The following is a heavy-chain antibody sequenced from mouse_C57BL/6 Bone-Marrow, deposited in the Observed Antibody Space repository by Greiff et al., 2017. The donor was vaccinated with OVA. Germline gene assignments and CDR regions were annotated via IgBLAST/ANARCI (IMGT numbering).Heavy chain of an antibody. CDR1: GYTFTSYW. Sequence: QVQLKQPGTELVKPGASVKLSCKASGYTFTSYWMHWVKQRPGQGLEWIGNINPSNGGTNYNEKFKSKATLTVDKSSSTAYMQLSSLTSEDSAVYYCARSDPARANMDYWGQGTSVTVSS. CDR3: ARSDPARANMDY. J-gene: IGHJ4*01. CDR2: INPSNGGT. D-gene: IGHD3-1*01. V-gene: IGHV1-53*01.